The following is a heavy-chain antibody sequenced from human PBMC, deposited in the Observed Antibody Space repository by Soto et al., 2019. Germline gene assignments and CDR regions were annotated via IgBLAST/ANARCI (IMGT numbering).Heavy chain of an antibody. V-gene: IGHV4-4*02. CDR3: AGPLYSSSWYGFDY. Sequence: SETLSLTCAVSGGSISSSNWWSWVRQPPGKGLEWIGEIYHSGSTNYNPSLKSRVPISVDKSKNQFSLKLSSVTAADTAVYYCAGPLYSSSWYGFDYWGQGTLVTVSS. CDR1: GGSISSSNW. D-gene: IGHD6-13*01. CDR2: IYHSGST. J-gene: IGHJ4*02.